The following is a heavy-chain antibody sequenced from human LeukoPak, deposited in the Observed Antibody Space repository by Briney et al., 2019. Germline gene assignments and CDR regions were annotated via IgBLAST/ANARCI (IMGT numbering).Heavy chain of an antibody. J-gene: IGHJ4*02. CDR1: GFTFSSYG. D-gene: IGHD3-22*01. Sequence: HGGSLRLSCAASGFTFSSYGMHWVRQAPGKGLEWVAVISYDGSNKYYADSVKGRFTISRDNSKNTVYLQMNSLRAEDTALYYCAKLGHTSGYYARHSDYWGQGTLVTVSS. CDR2: ISYDGSNK. V-gene: IGHV3-30*18. CDR3: AKLGHTSGYYARHSDY.